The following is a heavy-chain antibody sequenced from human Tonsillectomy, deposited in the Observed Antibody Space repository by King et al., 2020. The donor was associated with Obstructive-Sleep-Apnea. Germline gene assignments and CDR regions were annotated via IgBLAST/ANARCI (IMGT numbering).Heavy chain of an antibody. CDR1: GYTFNGYQ. Sequence: VQLVQSGAEVKKAGASVKVSCKASGYTFNGYQMNWVRQAPGQGLECMGGINPNSGGTNYAQKFQGRVTMTRETYISTAYMERSRLGSDDTAVYYCARLYGDYPMYYFDYWGQGTPVTVSS. CDR2: INPNSGGT. CDR3: ARLYGDYPMYYFDY. D-gene: IGHD4-17*01. V-gene: IGHV1-2*02. J-gene: IGHJ4*02.